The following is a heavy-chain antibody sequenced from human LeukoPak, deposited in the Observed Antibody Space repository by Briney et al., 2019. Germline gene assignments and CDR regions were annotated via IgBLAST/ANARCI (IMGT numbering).Heavy chain of an antibody. V-gene: IGHV4-59*01. CDR2: IYYSGST. Sequence: PSETLSLTCTVSGGSISSYYWSWIRQPPGKGLEWIGYIYYSGSTNYNPSLKSRVTISVDTSKNQFSLKVNSVIAADTAVYYCARGFNFGAAAGLLIYWGQGTLVTVSS. CDR1: GGSISSYY. J-gene: IGHJ4*02. D-gene: IGHD6-13*01. CDR3: ARGFNFGAAAGLLIY.